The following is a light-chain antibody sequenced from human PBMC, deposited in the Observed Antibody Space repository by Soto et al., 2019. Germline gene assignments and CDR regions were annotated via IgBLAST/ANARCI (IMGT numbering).Light chain of an antibody. Sequence: QSVLTQPRSVSGSPGQSVTISCTGTSSDVGGYNYVSWYQQYSGKAPKLVIYDVSKRPSGVPDRFSGSKSDNTASLTISGLQAEDEADYYCCSYADTNTLIFGGGTKLTVL. CDR2: DVS. V-gene: IGLV2-11*01. CDR3: CSYADTNTLI. J-gene: IGLJ2*01. CDR1: SSDVGGYNY.